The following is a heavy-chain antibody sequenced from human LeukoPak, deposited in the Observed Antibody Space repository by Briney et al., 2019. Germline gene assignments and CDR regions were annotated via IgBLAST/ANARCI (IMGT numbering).Heavy chain of an antibody. D-gene: IGHD3-22*01. CDR3: ATPGRDYYDSRLSFGY. CDR2: IIPIFGTA. J-gene: IGHJ4*02. Sequence: SVKVSCKASEGTFSSYAISWVRQAPGQGLEWMGGIIPIFGTANYAQKFQGRVTITADESTSTAYMELSSLRSEDTAVYYCATPGRDYYDSRLSFGYWGQGTLVTVSS. V-gene: IGHV1-69*13. CDR1: EGTFSSYA.